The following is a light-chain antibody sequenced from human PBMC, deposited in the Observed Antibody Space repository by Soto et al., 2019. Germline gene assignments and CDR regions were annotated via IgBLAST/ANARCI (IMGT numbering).Light chain of an antibody. V-gene: IGKV3-15*01. J-gene: IGKJ4*01. Sequence: ETVMTQSPATLSVSPGEGATLSCRASQSVSSNLAWYQQRPGQTPRLLVYGASIRATGMSARFSGSGSGTEFTLTISTLQSEDFALYSCRQYNDWPHTLGGGTMLAIK. CDR1: QSVSSN. CDR2: GAS. CDR3: RQYNDWPHT.